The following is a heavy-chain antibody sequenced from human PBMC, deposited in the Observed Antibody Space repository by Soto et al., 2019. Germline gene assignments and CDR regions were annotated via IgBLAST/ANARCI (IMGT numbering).Heavy chain of an antibody. CDR3: AGGRGVSGLFDY. CDR1: GGSISSYY. Sequence: PSETLSLTCTVSGGSISSYYWSWIRQPPGKGLEWIGYIYQSRTTNYNPSLKSRVTIAVDTSKNQFSLKLSSVTAADTAVYYCAGGRGVSGLFDYWGQGTLVTVSS. V-gene: IGHV4-59*01. CDR2: IYQSRTT. J-gene: IGHJ4*02. D-gene: IGHD2-8*01.